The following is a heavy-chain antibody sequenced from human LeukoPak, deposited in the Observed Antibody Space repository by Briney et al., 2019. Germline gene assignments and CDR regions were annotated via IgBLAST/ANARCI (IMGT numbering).Heavy chain of an antibody. Sequence: ASVKVSCKASGNTFIGYYMYWVRQAPGQGLEWMGRINPNSGGTNYAQKFQGRFTMTRDTSISTAYMEVSRLRSDDTAVYFCARGAYCGGDCYSPFDNWGQGTLVTVSS. CDR1: GNTFIGYY. CDR3: ARGAYCGGDCYSPFDN. CDR2: INPNSGGT. J-gene: IGHJ4*02. D-gene: IGHD2-21*02. V-gene: IGHV1-2*06.